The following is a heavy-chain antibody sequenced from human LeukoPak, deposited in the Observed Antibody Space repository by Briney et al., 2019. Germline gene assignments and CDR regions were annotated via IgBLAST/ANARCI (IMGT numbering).Heavy chain of an antibody. CDR1: GFTFSNAW. D-gene: IGHD5-18*01. CDR2: IKSKTDGGTT. J-gene: IGHJ6*03. Sequence: GGSLRLSCAASGFTFSNAWMSWVRQAPGKGLEWVGRIKSKTDGGTTDYAAPVKGRFTISRDDSKNTLYLQMNSLKTEDTAVYYCARSYGRRGYYYYMDVWGKGTTVTVSS. V-gene: IGHV3-15*01. CDR3: ARSYGRRGYYYYMDV.